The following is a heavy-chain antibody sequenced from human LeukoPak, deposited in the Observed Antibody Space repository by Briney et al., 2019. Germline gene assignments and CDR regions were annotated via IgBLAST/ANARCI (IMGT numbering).Heavy chain of an antibody. CDR3: AREGSSGWYFDY. CDR2: ISYDGSNK. Sequence: GGSLRLSCAASGFTFSSYAMRWVRQAPGKGLEWVAVISYDGSNKYYADSVKGRFTISRDNSKNTLYLQMNSLRAEDTAVYYCAREGSSGWYFDYWGQGTLVTVSS. CDR1: GFTFSSYA. D-gene: IGHD6-19*01. V-gene: IGHV3-30*04. J-gene: IGHJ4*02.